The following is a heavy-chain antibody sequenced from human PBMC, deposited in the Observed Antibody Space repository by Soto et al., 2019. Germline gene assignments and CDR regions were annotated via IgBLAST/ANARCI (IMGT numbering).Heavy chain of an antibody. CDR1: GFTFSSYA. Sequence: GGSLRLSCAASGFTFSSYAMHWVRQAPGKGLEWVAVISSDGSNKYYADSVKGRFTISRDNSKNTLYLQMNSLRAEDTAVYYCARATYCGGDCWPYYYYGMDVWGPVTTVTVSS. J-gene: IGHJ6*02. D-gene: IGHD2-21*02. CDR3: ARATYCGGDCWPYYYYGMDV. V-gene: IGHV3-30-3*01. CDR2: ISSDGSNK.